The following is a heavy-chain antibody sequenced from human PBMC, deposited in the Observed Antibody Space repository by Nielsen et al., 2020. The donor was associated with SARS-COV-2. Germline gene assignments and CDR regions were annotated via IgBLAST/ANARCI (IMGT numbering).Heavy chain of an antibody. CDR3: ARLDYGDYVSDYYYGMDV. Sequence: GESLKISCKGSGYSFTSYWIGWVRQMPGKGLEWMGIIYPGDSGTRYSPSFQGQVTISADKSISTAYLQWSSLKASDTAMYYCARLDYGDYVSDYYYGMDVWGQGTTVTVSS. CDR2: IYPGDSGT. V-gene: IGHV5-51*01. CDR1: GYSFTSYW. D-gene: IGHD4-17*01. J-gene: IGHJ6*02.